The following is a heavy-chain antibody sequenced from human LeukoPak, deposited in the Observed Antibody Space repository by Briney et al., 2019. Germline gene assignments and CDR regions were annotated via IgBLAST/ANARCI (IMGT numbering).Heavy chain of an antibody. V-gene: IGHV4-61*02. CDR1: GGSISSGGYY. J-gene: IGHJ4*02. Sequence: SETLSLTCTVSGGSISSGGYYWSWIRQPAGKGLEWIGRMYTSGNTNYNTSLKRRATISVDTSKNQFSVELSSVTAADTAVYYCARASMRRRDGYNRHYEIDYWGQGTLVTVS. CDR2: MYTSGNT. CDR3: ARASMRRRDGYNRHYEIDY. D-gene: IGHD5-24*01.